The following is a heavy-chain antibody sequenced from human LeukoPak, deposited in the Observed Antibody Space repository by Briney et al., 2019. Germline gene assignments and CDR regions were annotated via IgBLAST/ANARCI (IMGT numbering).Heavy chain of an antibody. Sequence: PSETLSLTCAVSGCSISSGYYWGWIRQPPGKGLEWIGSIYHSGSTYYNPSLKSRVTISVDTSKNQFSLRLSSVTAADTAVYYCASISSTVTEVDPWGQGTLVTVSS. D-gene: IGHD4-11*01. V-gene: IGHV4-38-2*01. CDR3: ASISSTVTEVDP. CDR1: GCSISSGYY. J-gene: IGHJ5*02. CDR2: IYHSGST.